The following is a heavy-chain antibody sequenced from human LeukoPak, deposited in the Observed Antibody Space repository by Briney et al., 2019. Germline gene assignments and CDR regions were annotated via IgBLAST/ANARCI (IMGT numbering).Heavy chain of an antibody. CDR2: ITFSSSVK. CDR1: GFRFSNYN. Sequence: GGSLRLSCTASGFRFSNYNMNWVRQAPGKGPKWISYITFSSSVKQYADSVKGRFTVSRDNAKNSLYLQMSSLRAEDTAIYYCMRHPLDGGGGYSRRGDYWVQGTLVTDSS. J-gene: IGHJ4*02. V-gene: IGHV3-48*01. D-gene: IGHD2-21*01. CDR3: MRHPLDGGGGYSRRGDY.